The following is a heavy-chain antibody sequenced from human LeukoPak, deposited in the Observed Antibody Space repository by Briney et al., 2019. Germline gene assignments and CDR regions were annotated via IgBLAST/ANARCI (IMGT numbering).Heavy chain of an antibody. Sequence: PSETLSLTCTVSGGSISSYYWSWIRQPPGKGLEWIGYIYYSGSTNYNPSLQSRVTISVDKSKNQFSLKLSSVTAADTAVYYCAREGAAAGMFYYYYGMDVWGQGTTVTVSS. CDR3: AREGAAAGMFYYYYGMDV. D-gene: IGHD6-13*01. CDR1: GGSISSYY. J-gene: IGHJ6*02. CDR2: IYYSGST. V-gene: IGHV4-59*01.